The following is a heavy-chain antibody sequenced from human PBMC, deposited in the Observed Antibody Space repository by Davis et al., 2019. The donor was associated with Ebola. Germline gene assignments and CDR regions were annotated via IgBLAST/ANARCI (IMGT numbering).Heavy chain of an antibody. Sequence: PGGSLRLSCAASGFTFSSYGMHWVRQAPGKGLEWVAVIWYDGSNKYYADSVKGRFTISRDNSKNTLYLQMNSLRAEDTAVYYCAKTLGWSGYYPDYYYYYGMDVWGQGTTVTVSS. CDR1: GFTFSSYG. D-gene: IGHD3-3*01. J-gene: IGHJ6*02. CDR3: AKTLGWSGYYPDYYYYYGMDV. V-gene: IGHV3-33*06. CDR2: IWYDGSNK.